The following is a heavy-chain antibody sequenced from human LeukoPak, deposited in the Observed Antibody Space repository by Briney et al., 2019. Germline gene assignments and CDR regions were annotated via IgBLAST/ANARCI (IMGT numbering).Heavy chain of an antibody. V-gene: IGHV3-7*01. CDR2: IKQDGSEK. CDR1: RFTFGSYW. Sequence: GGSLRLSCAASRFTFGSYWMTWVRQTPGKGLEWVANIKQDGSEKYYVDSVKGRFTISRDNAKNSLYLQMNSLRAEDTAVYYCARWSHYYDSSGYFGNFDYWGQGTLVTVSS. CDR3: ARWSHYYDSSGYFGNFDY. J-gene: IGHJ4*02. D-gene: IGHD3-22*01.